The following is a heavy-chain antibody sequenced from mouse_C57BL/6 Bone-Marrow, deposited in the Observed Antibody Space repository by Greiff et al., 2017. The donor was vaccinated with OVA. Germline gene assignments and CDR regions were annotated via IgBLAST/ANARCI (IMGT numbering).Heavy chain of an antibody. V-gene: IGHV1-66*01. CDR2: IYPGSGNT. CDR3: ARGIYDYDEGEYYFDY. D-gene: IGHD2-4*01. Sequence: VQRVESGPELVKPGASVKISCKASGYSFTSYYIHWVKQRPGQGLEWIGWIYPGSGNTKYNEKFKGKATLTADTSSSTAYMQLSSLTSEDSAVYYCARGIYDYDEGEYYFDYWGQGTTLTVSS. CDR1: GYSFTSYY. J-gene: IGHJ2*01.